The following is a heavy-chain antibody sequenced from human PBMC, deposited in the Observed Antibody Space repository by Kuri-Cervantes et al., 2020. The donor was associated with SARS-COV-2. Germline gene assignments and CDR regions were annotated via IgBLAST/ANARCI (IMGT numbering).Heavy chain of an antibody. CDR2: MNPNSGNT. D-gene: IGHD3-9*01. J-gene: IGHJ6*02. CDR3: ASGYILTGYYMAHYYYYGMDV. V-gene: IGHV1-8*01. Sequence: ASVKVSCKASGYTFTSYDIHWVRQATGQGLEWMGWMNPNSGNTGYAQKFQGRVTMTRNTSISTAYMELSSLRSEDTAVYYCASGYILTGYYMAHYYYYGMDVWGQGTTVTVSS. CDR1: GYTFTSYD.